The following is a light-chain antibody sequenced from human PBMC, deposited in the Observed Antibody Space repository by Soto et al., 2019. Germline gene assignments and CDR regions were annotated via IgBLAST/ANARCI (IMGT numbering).Light chain of an antibody. V-gene: IGKV3-15*01. CDR3: LEYSKWPLFT. CDR1: QSVSRN. J-gene: IGKJ3*01. Sequence: EIVVTQSPGILSVSPGERATLSCRASQSVSRNLAWYQQKPGQAPTLLIYGASTRATGIPARFTGSGSGTEFTLTISSLQSEDFAVYYCLEYSKWPLFTFGPGTKVDIK. CDR2: GAS.